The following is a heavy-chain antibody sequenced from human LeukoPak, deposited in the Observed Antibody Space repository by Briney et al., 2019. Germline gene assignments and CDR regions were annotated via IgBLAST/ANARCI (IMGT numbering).Heavy chain of an antibody. CDR1: GYTLTELS. CDR2: FGPEDGET. J-gene: IGHJ3*02. Sequence: ASVKVSFKVSGYTLTELSMHWVRQAPGTGLEWMGGFGPEDGETIYAQKFQGRVTMTEDTSTDTAYMELSSLRSEDTAVYYCATRDSYNTDAFDIWGQGTMVTVSS. V-gene: IGHV1-24*01. D-gene: IGHD5-24*01. CDR3: ATRDSYNTDAFDI.